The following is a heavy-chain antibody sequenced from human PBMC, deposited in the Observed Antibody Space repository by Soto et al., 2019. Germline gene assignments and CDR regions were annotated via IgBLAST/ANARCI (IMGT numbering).Heavy chain of an antibody. V-gene: IGHV1-46*03. J-gene: IGHJ4*02. CDR1: GGTFSSYT. CDR2: INPSGGGT. Sequence: GASVKVSCKASGGTFSSYTISWVRQAPGQGLEWMGIINPSGGGTTYAQKFQGRVTMTRDTPTSTVYMELSSLRSEDTTVYYCAREPARGYVDYWGQGTLVTVSS. CDR3: AREPARGYVDY.